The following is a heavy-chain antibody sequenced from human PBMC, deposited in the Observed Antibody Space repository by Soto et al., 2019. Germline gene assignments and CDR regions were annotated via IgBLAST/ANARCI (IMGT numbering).Heavy chain of an antibody. Sequence: SETLSLTCTVSGESFTGHFWSWVRQPPGKGLEWIGEVSHSGNTKYYPSLRSRVTLSVDSSKNQISLALTSVTAADTAVYYCARAKFESTVWHYFDIWGQETRASVS. CDR2: VSHSGNT. CDR1: GESFTGHF. CDR3: ARAKFESTVWHYFDI. V-gene: IGHV4-34*01. J-gene: IGHJ4*02. D-gene: IGHD2-21*01.